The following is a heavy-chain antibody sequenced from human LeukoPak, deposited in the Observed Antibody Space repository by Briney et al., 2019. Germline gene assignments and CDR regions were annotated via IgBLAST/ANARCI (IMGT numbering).Heavy chain of an antibody. CDR1: GGSFGGYY. CDR3: ARGGYSFYNF. CDR2: IYSGGMT. V-gene: IGHV4-34*11. D-gene: IGHD5-12*01. J-gene: IGHJ4*02. Sequence: PSETLSLTCAVYGGSFGGYYWSWIRQPPGKGLEWVGFIYSGGMTAYNPSLESRVTISVDTSKNQVLLRLNSVTAADTAVYFCARGGYSFYNFWGQGTLVTVSS.